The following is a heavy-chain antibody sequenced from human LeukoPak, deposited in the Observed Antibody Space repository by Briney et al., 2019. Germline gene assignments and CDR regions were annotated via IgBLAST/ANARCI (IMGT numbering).Heavy chain of an antibody. CDR3: ARGGSYGGYHSY. CDR1: GFTFSSYE. J-gene: IGHJ4*02. V-gene: IGHV3-21*01. CDR2: ISSSSSYI. D-gene: IGHD4-23*01. Sequence: GGSLRLSCAASGFTFSSYEMNWVRQAPGKGLEWVSSISSSSSYIYYADSVKGRFTISRDNAKNSLYLQMNSLRAEDTALYYCARGGSYGGYHSYWGQGTLVTVSS.